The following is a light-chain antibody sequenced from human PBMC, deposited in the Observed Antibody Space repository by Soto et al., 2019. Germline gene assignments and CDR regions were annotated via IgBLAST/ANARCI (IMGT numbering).Light chain of an antibody. Sequence: QSALTQPASVSGFPGQSITISCTGTSSDVGGYNYVSWYQQQAGKAPKLIIHEVSNRPSGVSNRFSGSKSGNTASLTISGLQAEDEADYYCDSYTSSRAYVFGIGTKVTVL. CDR3: DSYTSSRAYV. CDR1: SSDVGGYNY. CDR2: EVS. J-gene: IGLJ1*01. V-gene: IGLV2-14*01.